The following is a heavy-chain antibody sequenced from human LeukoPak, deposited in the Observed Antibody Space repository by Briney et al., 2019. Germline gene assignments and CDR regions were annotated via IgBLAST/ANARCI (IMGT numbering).Heavy chain of an antibody. V-gene: IGHV1-69-2*01. CDR3: ATYHSSGWTMGY. Sequence: ASVKVSCKVSGYTLTDYYMHWVQQAPGKGLEWMGLVDPEDGETIYAEKFQGRVTITADTSTDTAYMELSSLRSEDTAVYYCATYHSSGWTMGYWGQGTLVTVSS. CDR2: VDPEDGET. CDR1: GYTLTDYY. D-gene: IGHD6-19*01. J-gene: IGHJ4*02.